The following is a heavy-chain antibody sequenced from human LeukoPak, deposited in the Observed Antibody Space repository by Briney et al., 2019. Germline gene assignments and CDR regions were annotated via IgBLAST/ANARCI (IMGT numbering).Heavy chain of an antibody. V-gene: IGHV5-10-1*01. CDR1: GYSFTSYW. J-gene: IGHJ5*02. CDR3: ARLGAYNWNDEIWFDP. D-gene: IGHD1-20*01. CDR2: IDPSDSYT. Sequence: GESLRISCKGSGYSFTSYWISWVRQMPGKGLEWMGRIDPSDSYTNYSPSFQGHVTISADKSISTAHLQWSSLKASDTAMYYCARLGAYNWNDEIWFDPWGQGTLVTVSS.